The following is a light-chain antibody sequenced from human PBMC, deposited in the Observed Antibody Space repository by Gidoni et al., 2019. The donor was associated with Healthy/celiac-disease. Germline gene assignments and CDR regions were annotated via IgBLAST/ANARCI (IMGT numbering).Light chain of an antibody. Sequence: DIQMTQSPSTLSASVGDRVTITCRASQSISSWLAWYQQKPGKAPKLLIYDASSLESGVPSRFSGSGSGTEFTLTISSLQPDDFATYYCQQLGTFXXXTKVEIK. CDR1: QSISSW. CDR2: DAS. J-gene: IGKJ1*01. CDR3: QQLGT. V-gene: IGKV1-5*01.